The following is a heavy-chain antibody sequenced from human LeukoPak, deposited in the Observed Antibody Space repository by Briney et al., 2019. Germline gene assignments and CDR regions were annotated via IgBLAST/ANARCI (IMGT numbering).Heavy chain of an antibody. CDR3: ARHVRQWFRGSYYFDY. CDR1: GGSFSGYY. CDR2: INHSGST. Sequence: SETLSLTCAVYGGSFSGYYWSWIRQPPGKGLEWIGEINHSGSTNYNPSLKSRVTISVDTSKNQFSLKLSSVTAADTAVYYCARHVRQWFRGSYYFDYWGQGTLVTVSS. D-gene: IGHD3-10*02. J-gene: IGHJ4*02. V-gene: IGHV4-34*01.